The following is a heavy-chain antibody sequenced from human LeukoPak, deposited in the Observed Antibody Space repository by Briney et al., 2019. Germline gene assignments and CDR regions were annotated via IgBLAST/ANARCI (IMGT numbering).Heavy chain of an antibody. CDR2: ISALNGNT. J-gene: IGHJ4*02. V-gene: IGHV1-18*01. CDR1: GYTFTNYG. CDR3: ARNDYGNYWGY. D-gene: IGHD4-17*01. Sequence: GSVKVSCKASGYTFTNYGITWVRQAPGQGLEWMGWISALNGNTNYAQKLQGRVTMTTDTSTSTAYMELRSLRSDDTAVYYCARNDYGNYWGYWGQGTLVTVSS.